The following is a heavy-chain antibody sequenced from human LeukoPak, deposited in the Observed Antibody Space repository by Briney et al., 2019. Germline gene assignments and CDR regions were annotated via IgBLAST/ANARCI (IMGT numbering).Heavy chain of an antibody. CDR1: GYTFTSYY. CDR2: INPSGGST. D-gene: IGHD2-15*01. J-gene: IGHJ4*02. V-gene: IGHV1-46*01. Sequence: GASVKVSCKASGYTFTSYYMHWVRQAPGQGLEWMGIINPSGGSTSYAQKFQGRVTMTRDMSTSTVYMELSSLRSEDTAVYYCAGDSSQVAHVFDYWGQGTLVTVSS. CDR3: AGDSSQVAHVFDY.